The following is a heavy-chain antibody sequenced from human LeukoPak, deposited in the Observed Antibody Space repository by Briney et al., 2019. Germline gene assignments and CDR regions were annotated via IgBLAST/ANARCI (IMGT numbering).Heavy chain of an antibody. V-gene: IGHV3-21*01. CDR1: GFTFTSYL. D-gene: IGHD3-10*01. CDR2: ISSSSSYI. Sequence: GGSLRLSCAASGFTFTSYLINWVRQAPGKGLEWVSSISSSSSYIYYADSVKGRFTISRDNAKNSLYLQMNSLRAEDTAVYYCAREGITLPDYWGQGTLVTVSS. J-gene: IGHJ4*02. CDR3: AREGITLPDY.